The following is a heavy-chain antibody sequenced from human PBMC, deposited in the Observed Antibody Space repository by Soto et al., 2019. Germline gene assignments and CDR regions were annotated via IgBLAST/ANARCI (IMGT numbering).Heavy chain of an antibody. CDR1: VASITGTSY. J-gene: IGHJ4*02. V-gene: IGHV4-4*07. Sequence: SETLSLTCTFSVASITGTSYWSWIRQPAGKGLEWIGRFSLSGTTNYNPSLRSRVTMSADVPKNQFSLRLTSVTAADTALYYCARGMTPTGAPDWYYFECLGQGTLSIVSS. CDR2: FSLSGTT. CDR3: ARGMTPTGAPDWYYFEC. D-gene: IGHD1-1*01.